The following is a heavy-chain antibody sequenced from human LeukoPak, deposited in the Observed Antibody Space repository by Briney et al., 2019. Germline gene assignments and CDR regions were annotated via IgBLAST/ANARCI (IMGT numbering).Heavy chain of an antibody. D-gene: IGHD1-26*01. J-gene: IGHJ3*02. CDR3: ARTLLGRYAFDI. V-gene: IGHV4-59*01. CDR2: IYYSGST. Sequence: PSETLSLTCTVSGGSISSYYWSWIRQPPGKGLEWIGYIYYSGSTNYNPSLKSRVTISVDTSKNQFSLKLSSVTAADTAVYYCARTLLGRYAFDIWGQGTMVTVSS. CDR1: GGSISSYY.